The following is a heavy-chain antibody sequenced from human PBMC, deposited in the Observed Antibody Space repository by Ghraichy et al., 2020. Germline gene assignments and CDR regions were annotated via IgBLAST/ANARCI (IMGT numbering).Heavy chain of an antibody. CDR2: INHSGST. CDR3: ARTHSLSTGSDYDY. J-gene: IGHJ4*02. Sequence: SETLSLTCAVYGGSFSSYYWSWIRQPPGKGLEWIGEINHSGSTNYNPSLKSRVTISIDTSKNQFSLKLSSVTAADTAVYYCARTHSLSTGSDYDYWGQGTLVTVSS. CDR1: GGSFSSYY. V-gene: IGHV4-34*01. D-gene: IGHD3-9*01.